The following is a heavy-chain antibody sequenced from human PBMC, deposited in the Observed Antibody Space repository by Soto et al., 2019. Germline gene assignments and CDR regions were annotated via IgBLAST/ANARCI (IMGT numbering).Heavy chain of an antibody. Sequence: SVKVSCKASGGTFSSYAISWVRQAPGQGLEWMGGIIPIFGTANYAQKFQGRVTITADESTSTAYMELSSLRSEDTAVYYCARDAFIAAAVVHGMDVWGQGTTVTVSS. D-gene: IGHD6-13*01. CDR2: IIPIFGTA. V-gene: IGHV1-69*13. J-gene: IGHJ6*02. CDR3: ARDAFIAAAVVHGMDV. CDR1: GGTFSSYA.